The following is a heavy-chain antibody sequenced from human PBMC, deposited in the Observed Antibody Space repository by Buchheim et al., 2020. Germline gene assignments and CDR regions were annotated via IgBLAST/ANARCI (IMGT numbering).Heavy chain of an antibody. CDR3: AKDRGSSGWSFDF. Sequence: EVQLLESGGGLVQPGGSLRLACAASGFTFSSYAMSWGSQAPGKGLEWVSSITFGGTVKYYTASVKGRFTVSRDNSKNMLYLQMNRLTVGDTALYYCAKDRGSSGWSFDFWGRGAL. V-gene: IGHV3-23*01. CDR2: ITFGGTVK. J-gene: IGHJ4*02. CDR1: GFTFSSYA. D-gene: IGHD6-19*01.